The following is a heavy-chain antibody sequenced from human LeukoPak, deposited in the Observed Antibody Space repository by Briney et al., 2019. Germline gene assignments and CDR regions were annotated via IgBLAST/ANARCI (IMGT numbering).Heavy chain of an antibody. Sequence: SETLSLTCTVSGYSMSSGYYWGWIRQPAGKGLEWIGRIYTSGSTNYNPSLKSRVTISVDTSKNQFSLKLSSVTAADTAVYYCARGIVVVAQLGFYFYYMDVWGKGTTVTISS. CDR2: IYTSGST. CDR3: ARGIVVVAQLGFYFYYMDV. V-gene: IGHV4-61*02. CDR1: GYSMSSGYY. D-gene: IGHD2-15*01. J-gene: IGHJ6*03.